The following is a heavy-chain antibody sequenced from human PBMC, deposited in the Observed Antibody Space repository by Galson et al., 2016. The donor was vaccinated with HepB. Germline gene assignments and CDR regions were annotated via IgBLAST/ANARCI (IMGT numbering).Heavy chain of an antibody. V-gene: IGHV3-13*05. Sequence: SLRLSCAASGFTFSNYDMHWVRQAPGKGLEWVLSIYTACDPYYQDSVEGRFTVSRENGKDSLYLNMKSLRVGDTAVYFCAGGSYSSDWYRSSAYDFGMDVWGKGTPVTVSS. CDR2: IYTACDP. D-gene: IGHD6-19*01. CDR3: AGGSYSSDWYRSSAYDFGMDV. CDR1: GFTFSNYD. J-gene: IGHJ6*04.